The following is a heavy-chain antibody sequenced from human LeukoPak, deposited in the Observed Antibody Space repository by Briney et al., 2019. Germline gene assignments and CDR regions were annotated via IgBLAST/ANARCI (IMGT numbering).Heavy chain of an antibody. Sequence: SLKVSCKASRFTFTSSVVQWVRQTRGQRLEWIGWIVVGSGNTNYAQTFQERVTITRDMSTSKTYMELSRLRSEDTAVYYCAADGAKYCSGGSCSEFWDYWGQGTLVIVSS. D-gene: IGHD2-15*01. CDR3: AADGAKYCSGGSCSEFWDY. J-gene: IGHJ4*02. V-gene: IGHV1-58*01. CDR2: IVVGSGNT. CDR1: RFTFTSSV.